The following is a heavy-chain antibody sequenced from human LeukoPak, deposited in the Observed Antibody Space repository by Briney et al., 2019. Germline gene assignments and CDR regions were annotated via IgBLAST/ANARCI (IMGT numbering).Heavy chain of an antibody. CDR3: AKGAVLLWFGELLTSFDY. V-gene: IGHV3-23*01. Sequence: PGGSLRLSCAASGFTFSSYAMSWVCQAPGKGLEWISAISGSGGSTYYADSVKGRFTISRDNSKNTLYLQMNSLRAEDTAVYYCAKGAVLLWFGELLTSFDYWGQGTLVTVSS. D-gene: IGHD3-10*01. CDR2: ISGSGGST. J-gene: IGHJ4*02. CDR1: GFTFSSYA.